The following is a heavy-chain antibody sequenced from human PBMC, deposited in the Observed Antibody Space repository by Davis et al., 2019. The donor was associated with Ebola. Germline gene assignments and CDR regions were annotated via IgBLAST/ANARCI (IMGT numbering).Heavy chain of an antibody. CDR2: ITGSGGTT. CDR3: SKGSDFWSGYYNGFDS. J-gene: IGHJ5*01. D-gene: IGHD3-3*01. V-gene: IGHV3-23*01. CDR1: GFTFNDAW. Sequence: GESLKISCAASGFTFNDAWMNWVRQAPGKGLEWVSAITGSGGTTYSADSVKDRFIISRDNSKNTLYLQMNSLRAEDTAIYYCSKGSDFWSGYYNGFDSWGQGTLVTVSS.